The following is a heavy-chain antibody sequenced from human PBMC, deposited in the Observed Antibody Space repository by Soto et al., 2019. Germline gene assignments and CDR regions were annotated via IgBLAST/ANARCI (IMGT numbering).Heavy chain of an antibody. D-gene: IGHD5-12*01. CDR3: AVVATTNYFDY. Sequence: GESLKISCAASGFTFSSYAMSWVRQAPGKGLEWVSAISGSGGSTYYADSVKGRFTISRDNSKNTLYLQMNSLRAEDTAVYYCAVVATTNYFDYWGQGTLVTVSS. J-gene: IGHJ4*02. CDR1: GFTFSSYA. CDR2: ISGSGGST. V-gene: IGHV3-23*01.